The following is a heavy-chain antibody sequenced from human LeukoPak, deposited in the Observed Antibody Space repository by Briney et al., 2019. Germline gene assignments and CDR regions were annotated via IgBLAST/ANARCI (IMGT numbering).Heavy chain of an antibody. CDR2: ISYDGSNE. J-gene: IGHJ4*02. V-gene: IGHV3-30-3*01. CDR1: GFTFSSYA. Sequence: GGSLRLSCAASGFTFSSYAMHWVRQAPGKGLEWVAVISYDGSNEYYADSVKGRFTISRDNSKNTLYLQMNSLRAEDTAVYYCARRSPFDYWGQGTLVTVSS. CDR3: ARRSPFDY.